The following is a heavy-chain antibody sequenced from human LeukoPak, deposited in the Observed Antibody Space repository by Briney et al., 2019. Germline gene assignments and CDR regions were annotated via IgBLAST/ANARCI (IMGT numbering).Heavy chain of an antibody. CDR3: ARTTCSGGSCRFDY. CDR1: GGSISSYY. D-gene: IGHD2-15*01. Sequence: SETLSLTCTVSGGSISSYYWSWIRQPPGKGLEWIGYIYYSGSTNYDPSLKSRVTISVDTSKNQFSLKLSSVTAADTAVYHCARTTCSGGSCRFDYWGQGTLVTVSS. V-gene: IGHV4-59*01. CDR2: IYYSGST. J-gene: IGHJ4*02.